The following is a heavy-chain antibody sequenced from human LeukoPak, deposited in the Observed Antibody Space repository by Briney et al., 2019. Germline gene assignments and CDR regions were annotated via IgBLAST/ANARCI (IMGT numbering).Heavy chain of an antibody. CDR3: VRGGESTWS. CDR1: GFTFSSYW. V-gene: IGHV3-74*01. CDR2: INDDGSGT. D-gene: IGHD2-15*01. J-gene: IGHJ5*02. Sequence: AGGSLRLSCAASGFTFSSYWMHWVRQAPGKGPVWVSRINDDGSGTTYADSVRGRFTISRDDVKNTLYLQMNSLRAEDTAVYYCVRGGESTWSWGQGTLVTVSS.